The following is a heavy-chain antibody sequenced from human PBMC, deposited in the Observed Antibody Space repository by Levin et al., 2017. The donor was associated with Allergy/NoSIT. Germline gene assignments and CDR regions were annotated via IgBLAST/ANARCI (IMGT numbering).Heavy chain of an antibody. V-gene: IGHV1-18*01. Sequence: ASVKVSCKASGYTFTSYGISWVRQAPGQGLEWMGWISAYNGNTNYAQKLQGRVTMTTDTSTSTAYMELRSLRSDDTAVYYCAVYVLRFLEWAYGMDVWGQRTTVTVSS. J-gene: IGHJ6*02. CDR2: ISAYNGNT. D-gene: IGHD3-3*01. CDR3: AVYVLRFLEWAYGMDV. CDR1: GYTFTSYG.